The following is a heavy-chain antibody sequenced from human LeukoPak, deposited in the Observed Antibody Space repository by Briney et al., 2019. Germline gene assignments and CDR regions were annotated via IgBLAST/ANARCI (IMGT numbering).Heavy chain of an antibody. Sequence: GASVKVSCKASGYTFTGYYMHWVRQAPGQGLECMGWINPNSGGTNYAQKFQGRVTMTTDTPTSTAYMELRSLRSDDTAVYYCARDRLGGEDDAFDIWGQGTMVTVSS. CDR3: ARDRLGGEDDAFDI. D-gene: IGHD3-16*01. V-gene: IGHV1-2*02. CDR2: INPNSGGT. J-gene: IGHJ3*02. CDR1: GYTFTGYY.